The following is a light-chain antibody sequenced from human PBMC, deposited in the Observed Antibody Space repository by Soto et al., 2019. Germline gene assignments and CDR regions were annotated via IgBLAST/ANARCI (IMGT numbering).Light chain of an antibody. CDR2: KAS. CDR1: QSISSW. J-gene: IGKJ1*01. Sequence: DIQMTQSPSILSASVGDRVTITCRASQSISSWLAWYQQKPGKAPKLLIYKASSLESGVPSRFSGSGSGTEFTLTISSLQPDDFETYYCQQYNSYSRTFGQGTKVDIK. V-gene: IGKV1-5*03. CDR3: QQYNSYSRT.